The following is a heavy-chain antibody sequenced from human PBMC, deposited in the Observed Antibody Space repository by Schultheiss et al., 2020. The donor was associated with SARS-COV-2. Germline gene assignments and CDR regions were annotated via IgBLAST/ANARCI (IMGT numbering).Heavy chain of an antibody. D-gene: IGHD6-19*01. CDR1: GGSISSYY. CDR3: ARGVAVAGGNWFDP. J-gene: IGHJ5*02. Sequence: SETLSLTCTVSGGSISSYYWSWIRQPAGKGLEWIGYIYYSGSTNYNPSLKSRVTISVDTSKNQFSLKLSSVTAADTAVYYCARGVAVAGGNWFDPWGQGTLVTVSS. CDR2: IYYSGST. V-gene: IGHV4-59*12.